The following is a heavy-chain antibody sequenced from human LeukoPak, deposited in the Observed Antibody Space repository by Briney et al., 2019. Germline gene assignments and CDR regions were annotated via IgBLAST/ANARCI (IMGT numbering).Heavy chain of an antibody. D-gene: IGHD2-15*01. CDR1: GFTFSNYG. CDR3: AKGVYYCSSSSCPQYYYYMDV. Sequence: GGSLRLSCSASGFTFSNYGMHWVRQAPGKGLEWVAFIRYDGTDKYYADSVKGRYTISRDNSKNTLYLQMNSLRPEDTAVYYCAKGVYYCSSSSCPQYYYYMDVWGKGTTVTVSS. V-gene: IGHV3-30*02. J-gene: IGHJ6*03. CDR2: IRYDGTDK.